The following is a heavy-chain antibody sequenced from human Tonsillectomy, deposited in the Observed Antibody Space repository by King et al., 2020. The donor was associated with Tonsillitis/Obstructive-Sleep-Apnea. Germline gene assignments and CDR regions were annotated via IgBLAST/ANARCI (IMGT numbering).Heavy chain of an antibody. CDR3: ANMGRVPDAFDI. Sequence: VQLQESGPGLVKPSETLSLTCTCSGGCISSYYWGWIRQPPGKGLELMGYIYNSGSTNYNPSLKSRVTISVDTSKNQFSLKLSSVTAADTAVYYCANMGRVPDAFDIWGQGTMVTVSS. D-gene: IGHD3-16*01. V-gene: IGHV4-59*03. CDR1: GGCISSYY. CDR2: IYNSGST. J-gene: IGHJ3*02.